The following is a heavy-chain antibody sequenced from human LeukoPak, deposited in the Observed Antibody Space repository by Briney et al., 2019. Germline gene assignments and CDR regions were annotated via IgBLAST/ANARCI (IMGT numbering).Heavy chain of an antibody. CDR3: ARGLDNWNVYIFDN. CDR2: ISSSSSYI. CDR1: GFTFSSYA. J-gene: IGHJ4*02. Sequence: GGSLRLSCAASGFTFSSYAMHWVRQAPGKGLEWVSSISSSSSYIYYADSVKGRFTISRDNAKNSLYLQMNSLRAADTAVYYCARGLDNWNVYIFDNWGLGTLVTVSS. V-gene: IGHV3-21*01. D-gene: IGHD1-20*01.